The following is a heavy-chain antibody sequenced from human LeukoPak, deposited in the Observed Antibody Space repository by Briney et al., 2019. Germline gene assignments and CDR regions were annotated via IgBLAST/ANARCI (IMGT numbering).Heavy chain of an antibody. CDR3: ARGAQLVYGYYYYYMDV. D-gene: IGHD6-13*01. J-gene: IGHJ6*03. Sequence: ASVKVSCKASGYTFTSYYMHWVRQAPGQGLEWMGWINPNSGGTNYAQKFQGRVTMTRDTSISTAYMELSRLRSDDTAVYYCARGAQLVYGYYYYYMDVWGKGTTVTVSS. CDR1: GYTFTSYY. CDR2: INPNSGGT. V-gene: IGHV1-2*02.